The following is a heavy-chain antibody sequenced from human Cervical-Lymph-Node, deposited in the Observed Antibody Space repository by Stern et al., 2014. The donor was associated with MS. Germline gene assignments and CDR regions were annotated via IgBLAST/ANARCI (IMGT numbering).Heavy chain of an antibody. CDR3: ARGGFLANWLDP. D-gene: IGHD3-3*01. CDR1: GFTVSTSY. CDR2: LYSDGNT. Sequence: EVQLVESGGGLMQTGGSLRLSCAASGFTVSTSYMSWVRQAPGKGLDWVSILYSDGNTYYAGPVKGRFTISRDNSKNTLHLQMNSLRPEDTAVYYCARGGFLANWLDPWGQGTLVTVSS. J-gene: IGHJ5*02. V-gene: IGHV3-53*01.